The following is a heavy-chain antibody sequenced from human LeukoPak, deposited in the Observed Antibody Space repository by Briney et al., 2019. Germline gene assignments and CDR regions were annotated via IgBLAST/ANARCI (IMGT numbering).Heavy chain of an antibody. CDR1: GGSISSYY. CDR3: ARRVPNWYFDL. J-gene: IGHJ2*01. CDR2: IYYSGST. Sequence: SAILSLTCTVSGGSISSYYWSWIRQPPGKGLEWIGYIYYSGSTNYNPSLKSRVTISVDTSKNQFSLKLSSVTAADTAVYYCARRVPNWYFDLWGRGTLVTVSS. V-gene: IGHV4-59*08.